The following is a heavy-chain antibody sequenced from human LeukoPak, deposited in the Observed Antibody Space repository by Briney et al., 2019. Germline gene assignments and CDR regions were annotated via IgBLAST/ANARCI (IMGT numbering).Heavy chain of an antibody. D-gene: IGHD6-19*01. Sequence: GGSLKLSCAASGFTFSDYYMSWIRQTPGKGLEWVSYISRSGSSIYYADAVKGQFTISRDNAKNSLYLQMNSLRAEDTAVYYCARGWDKQWLVRDYYFDYWGQGTLVTVSS. CDR2: ISRSGSSI. J-gene: IGHJ4*02. CDR3: ARGWDKQWLVRDYYFDY. V-gene: IGHV3-11*04. CDR1: GFTFSDYY.